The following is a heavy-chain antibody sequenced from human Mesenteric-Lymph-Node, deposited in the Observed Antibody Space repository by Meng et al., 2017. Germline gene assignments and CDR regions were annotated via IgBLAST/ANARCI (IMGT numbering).Heavy chain of an antibody. V-gene: IGHV1-2*01. CDR3: GRYSGWEAMTDY. CDR1: GTFFSCYL. Sequence: ESVQRWVEAWKQPAASVDVSGKAAGTFFSCYLLQGGRQAREEGLGWMGRIDLNGSDTNYAQIFKGRAMTKSDTSIATDYMETRRLTVDDRVVYYCGRYSGWEAMTDYWGPGTLVTVSS. CDR2: IDLNGSDT. D-gene: IGHD6-19*01. J-gene: IGHJ4*02.